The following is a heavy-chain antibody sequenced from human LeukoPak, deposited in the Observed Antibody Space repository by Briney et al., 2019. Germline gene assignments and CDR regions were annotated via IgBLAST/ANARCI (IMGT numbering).Heavy chain of an antibody. J-gene: IGHJ4*02. D-gene: IGHD3-10*01. CDR2: IIPIFGTA. V-gene: IGHV1-69*05. CDR3: ARDMGYYGSGTFDY. CDR1: GGTFGSYA. Sequence: ASVKVSCKASGGTFGSYAISWVRQAPGQGLEWMGRIIPIFGTANYAQKFQGRVTITTDESTSTAYMELSSLRSEDTAVYYCARDMGYYGSGTFDYWGQGTLVTVSS.